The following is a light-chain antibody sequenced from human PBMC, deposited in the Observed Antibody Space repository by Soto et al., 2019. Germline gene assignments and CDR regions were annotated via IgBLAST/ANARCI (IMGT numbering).Light chain of an antibody. CDR1: SSDVGGYIY. CDR2: EVS. J-gene: IGLJ3*02. Sequence: QSALTQPPSASGSPGQSVTISCTGTSSDVGGYIYVSWYQQHPGKAPKLMIYEVSRRPSGVPERFSGSKSGNTASLTVSGLQAEDEADYYCQAYDYSLTAFVFGGGTKLTVL. V-gene: IGLV2-8*01. CDR3: QAYDYSLTAFV.